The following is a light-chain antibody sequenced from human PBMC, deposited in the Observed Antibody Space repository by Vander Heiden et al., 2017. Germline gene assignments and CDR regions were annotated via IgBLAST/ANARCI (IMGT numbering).Light chain of an antibody. CDR1: HLGDKY. J-gene: IGLJ2*01. Sequence: SYELTQPPPVSVSPVQTASITCPGDHLGDKYACWYQQKPGQSPVLVIYQDNKRPSGIPERFSGSDSGNTATLTISGTQAMDEADYYCQAWDSSTAVFGGGTKLTVL. V-gene: IGLV3-1*01. CDR2: QDN. CDR3: QAWDSSTAV.